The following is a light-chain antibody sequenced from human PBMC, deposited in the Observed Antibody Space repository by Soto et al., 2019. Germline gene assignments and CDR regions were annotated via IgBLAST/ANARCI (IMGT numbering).Light chain of an antibody. V-gene: IGKV3-20*01. Sequence: EIVLTQSPGTLSLSPGGRVTLSCRASQSVSSSYLAWYQQKPGQAPRLLIYGASSRATGIPDRFSGSGSGTDFTLTITRLEPEDFAVYYCQHYRTSFGGGTKVEIK. CDR2: GAS. J-gene: IGKJ4*01. CDR3: QHYRTS. CDR1: QSVSSSY.